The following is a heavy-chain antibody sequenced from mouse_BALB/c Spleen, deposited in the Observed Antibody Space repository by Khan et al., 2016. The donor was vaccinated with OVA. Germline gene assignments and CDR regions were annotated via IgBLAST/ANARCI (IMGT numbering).Heavy chain of an antibody. CDR1: GYSITSDYN. V-gene: IGHV3-1*02. Sequence: VQLKESGPDLVKPSQSLSLTCAVTGYSITSDYNWHWIQQSPGNKLEWMGYIHYSSTTNYNPSLKSRISFTRDTSKNQFFLQVNSVTTEDTATXYCASDDDAWFDYWGQGTLVTVSA. CDR2: IHYSSTT. CDR3: ASDDDAWFDY. J-gene: IGHJ3*01. D-gene: IGHD2-4*01.